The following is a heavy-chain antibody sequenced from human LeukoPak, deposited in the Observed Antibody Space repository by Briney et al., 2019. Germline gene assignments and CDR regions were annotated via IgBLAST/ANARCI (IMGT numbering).Heavy chain of an antibody. CDR2: ISGNGGST. D-gene: IGHD4-17*01. Sequence: YPGGSLRLSCAASGFTFLTYAMSWVRQAPGKGLEWVSGISGNGGSTYYSDSVKGRFTISRDSSKNTLYLQMNSLRAEDTAIYYCARPIKQGDYPPYYFDHWGQGTLVTVSS. V-gene: IGHV3-23*01. J-gene: IGHJ4*02. CDR1: GFTFLTYA. CDR3: ARPIKQGDYPPYYFDH.